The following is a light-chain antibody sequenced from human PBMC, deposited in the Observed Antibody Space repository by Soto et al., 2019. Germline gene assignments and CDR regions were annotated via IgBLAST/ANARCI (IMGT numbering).Light chain of an antibody. J-gene: IGKJ5*01. CDR2: GAS. CDR1: PSVNIN. CDR3: QQYNNWPIT. V-gene: IGKV3-15*01. Sequence: EVVLTQSPATLSVSPGEGATLSCRASPSVNINLAWYQQKPGQAPRLLIYGASTRATGVPARFSGSGSGTELTLTISTLQSEDFAFYYCQQYNNWPITFGQGTRLEIK.